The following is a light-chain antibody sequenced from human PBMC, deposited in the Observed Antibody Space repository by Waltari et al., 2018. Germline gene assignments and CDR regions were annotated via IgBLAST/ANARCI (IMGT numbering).Light chain of an antibody. CDR2: TDN. CDR1: NSNIGRNA. V-gene: IGLV1-44*01. J-gene: IGLJ3*02. CDR3: ATWDDSLNGWV. Sequence: QSVLTQPPSASGTPGQRVTISCSGSNSNIGRNAVNWYQQLPETAPKPLIYTDNQGPSGVPGRYSGSKSGTSASLAISGLQSEEEADYHCATWDDSLNGWVFGGGTKVTVL.